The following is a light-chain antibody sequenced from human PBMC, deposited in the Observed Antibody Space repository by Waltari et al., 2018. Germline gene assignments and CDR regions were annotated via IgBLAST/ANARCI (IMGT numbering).Light chain of an antibody. V-gene: IGLV2-23*02. CDR1: SSDVGGYNY. Sequence: QSALTQPASVSGSPGQSITISCTGLSSDVGGYNYVSWYQQRPGKAPKLMIYDVSKRPSGVSNRFSGSKSGNTASLTISGLQAEDEADYYCCSYAGSSTVVFGGGTKLTVL. CDR2: DVS. CDR3: CSYAGSSTVV. J-gene: IGLJ2*01.